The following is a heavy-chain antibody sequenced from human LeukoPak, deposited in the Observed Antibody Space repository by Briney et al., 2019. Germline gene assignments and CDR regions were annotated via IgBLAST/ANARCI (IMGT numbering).Heavy chain of an antibody. CDR2: IKSKTDGGTT. D-gene: IGHD3-10*01. V-gene: IGHV3-15*01. J-gene: IGHJ6*03. Sequence: GGSLRLSCAASGFTFSNAWMSWVRQAPGKGLEWVGRIKSKTDGGTTDYAAPVKGRFTISRDDSKNTLYLQMNSLKTEDTAVYYCTTGMGGWFGAFYYYYMDVWGKGTTVTISS. CDR1: GFTFSNAW. CDR3: TTGMGGWFGAFYYYYMDV.